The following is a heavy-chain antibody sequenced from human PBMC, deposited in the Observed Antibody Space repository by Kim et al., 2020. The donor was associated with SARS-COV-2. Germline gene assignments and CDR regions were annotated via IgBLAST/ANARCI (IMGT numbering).Heavy chain of an antibody. CDR3: ARRYYDRYHAFDI. Sequence: SVKVSCKASGGTFSSYAISWVRQAPGQGLEWMGGIIPIFGTANYAQKFQGRVTITADESTSTAYMELSSLRSEDTAVYYCARRYYDRYHAFDIWGQGTMVTVSS. CDR2: IIPIFGTA. V-gene: IGHV1-69*13. J-gene: IGHJ3*02. CDR1: GGTFSSYA. D-gene: IGHD3-22*01.